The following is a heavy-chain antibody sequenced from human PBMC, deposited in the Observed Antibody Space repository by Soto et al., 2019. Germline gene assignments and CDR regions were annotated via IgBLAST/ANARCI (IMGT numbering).Heavy chain of an antibody. Sequence: EVQLVESGGGLVQPGGSLRLSCAASGFTFSLYSMSWVRQAPGKGLEWVSYISRSSTGIHYADSVKVRFTISRADATNSMQLQMNSLIDVHTAVYFCARALTWGLDVWGQGTTVSISS. CDR1: GFTFSLYS. V-gene: IGHV3-48*02. J-gene: IGHJ6*02. CDR2: ISRSSTGI. CDR3: ARALTWGLDV.